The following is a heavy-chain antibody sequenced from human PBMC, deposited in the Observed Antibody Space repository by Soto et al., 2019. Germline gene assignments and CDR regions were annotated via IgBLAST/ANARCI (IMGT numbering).Heavy chain of an antibody. Sequence: GGSLRLSCAASRFTFSIYAMTWVRQAPGKGLEWVSAISGSGGSTYYADSVKGRFTISRDNSKNTLYLQMNSLRAEDTALYYCAKSEDYDILTDYYIGWFDPWGQGTLVTVSS. CDR1: RFTFSIYA. V-gene: IGHV3-23*01. D-gene: IGHD3-9*01. CDR3: AKSEDYDILTDYYIGWFDP. CDR2: ISGSGGST. J-gene: IGHJ5*02.